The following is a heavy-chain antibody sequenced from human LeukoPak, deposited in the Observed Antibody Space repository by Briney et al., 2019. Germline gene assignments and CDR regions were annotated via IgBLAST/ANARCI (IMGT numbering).Heavy chain of an antibody. CDR1: GFTFSDYY. CDR3: ARIPYYDFWSGYYYDY. D-gene: IGHD3-3*01. CDR2: ISSSGSTI. V-gene: IGHV3-11*01. J-gene: IGHJ4*02. Sequence: GGSLRLSCAASGFTFSDYYMSWIRQAPGKGLEWVSYISSSGSTIYYADSVKGRFTISRDSAKNSLYLQMNSLRAEDTAVYYCARIPYYDFWSGYYYDYWGQGTLVTVSS.